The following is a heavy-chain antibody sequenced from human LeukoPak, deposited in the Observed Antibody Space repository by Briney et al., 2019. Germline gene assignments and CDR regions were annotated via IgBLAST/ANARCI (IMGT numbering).Heavy chain of an antibody. J-gene: IGHJ4*02. V-gene: IGHV3-48*03. D-gene: IGHD5-18*01. CDR1: GFTFSSYE. CDR2: ISSSGSTI. CDR3: AGGDSGYSYGPGVLDY. Sequence: GGSLRLSCAASGFTFSSYEMNWVRQAPGKGLEWVSYISSSGSTIYYADSVKGRFTISRDNAKNSLYLQMNSLRAEDTAVYYCAGGDSGYSYGPGVLDYWGQGTLVTVSS.